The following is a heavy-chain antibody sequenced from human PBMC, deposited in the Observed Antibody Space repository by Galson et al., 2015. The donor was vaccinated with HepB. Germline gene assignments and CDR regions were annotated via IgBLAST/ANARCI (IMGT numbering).Heavy chain of an antibody. D-gene: IGHD3-22*01. CDR2: ISSSSSYI. CDR1: GFTFSSYS. J-gene: IGHJ4*02. CDR3: ARDLRIRSGSY. V-gene: IGHV3-21*01. Sequence: SLRLSCAASGFTFSSYSMNWVCQAPGKGLEWVSSISSSSSYIYYADSVKGRFTISRDNAKNSLYLQMNSLRAEDTAVYYCARDLRIRSGSYWGQGTLVTVSS.